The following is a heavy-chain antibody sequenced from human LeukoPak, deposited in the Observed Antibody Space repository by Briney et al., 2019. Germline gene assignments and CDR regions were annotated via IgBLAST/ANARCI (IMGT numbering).Heavy chain of an antibody. CDR1: GYTFTSYD. J-gene: IGHJ4*02. CDR3: ARAKNGWLNVYYFDY. Sequence: ASVKVSCKASGYTFTSYDINWVRQATGQGLEWMGLMNPNSGNTGYAQKFQGRVTMTRNTSISTAYMELSSLRSEDTAVYYCARAKNGWLNVYYFDYWGQGTLVTVSS. V-gene: IGHV1-8*01. D-gene: IGHD6-19*01. CDR2: MNPNSGNT.